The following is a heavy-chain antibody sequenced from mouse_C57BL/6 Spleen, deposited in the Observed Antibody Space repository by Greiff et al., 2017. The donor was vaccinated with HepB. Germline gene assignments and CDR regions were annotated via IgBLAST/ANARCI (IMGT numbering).Heavy chain of an antibody. D-gene: IGHD1-1*01. CDR3: TPTTVVAPLDFDV. Sequence: EVKLVESGGGLVQPGGSMKLSCFASGFTFSNYWMNWVRQSPEKGLEWVAQIRLKSDNYATHYAESVKGRFTISRDDSKSSVYLQMNNLRAEDTGIYYCTPTTVVAPLDFDVWGTGTTVTVSS. CDR2: IRLKSDNYAT. J-gene: IGHJ1*03. CDR1: GFTFSNYW. V-gene: IGHV6-3*01.